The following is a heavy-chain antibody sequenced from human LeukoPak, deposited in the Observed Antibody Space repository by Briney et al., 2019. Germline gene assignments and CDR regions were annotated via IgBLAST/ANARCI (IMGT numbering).Heavy chain of an antibody. CDR1: GYTFTGYY. D-gene: IGHD3-22*01. V-gene: IGHV1-2*02. CDR2: INPNSGGT. J-gene: IGHJ4*02. Sequence: GASVKVSCKASGYTFTGYYMHWVRQAPGQGLEWMGWINPNSGGTNYAQKFQGRVTMTRDTSISTAYMELSRLRSDDTAVYYCARPSSYYYDSSGTSFDYWGQGTLVTVSS. CDR3: ARPSSYYYDSSGTSFDY.